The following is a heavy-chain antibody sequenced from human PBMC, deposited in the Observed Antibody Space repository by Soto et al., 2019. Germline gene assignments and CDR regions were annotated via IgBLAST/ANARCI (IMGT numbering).Heavy chain of an antibody. V-gene: IGHV4-39*01. Sequence: QLKLQESGPGLVKPSETLSLTCTVSSGSISSSSYFWGWIRQPLGKGLEWIGSMYYSGTTYYNPSLKSRVTISVDTSKNQFSPKLSSVTAADTAVYYCARYGERTIRSLNRCDPWGQGTLVAVSS. D-gene: IGHD4-17*01. CDR2: MYYSGTT. J-gene: IGHJ5*02. CDR1: SGSISSSSYF. CDR3: ARYGERTIRSLNRCDP.